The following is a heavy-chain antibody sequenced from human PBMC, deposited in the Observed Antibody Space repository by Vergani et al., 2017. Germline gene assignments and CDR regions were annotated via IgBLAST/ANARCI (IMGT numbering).Heavy chain of an antibody. CDR2: IIPIFGTA. CDR3: ARAEAEMSTTTAY. V-gene: IGHV1-69*01. CDR1: GGTFSSYA. Sequence: QVQLVQSGAEVKKPGSSVKVSCKASGGTFSSYAISWVRQAPGQGLEWMGGIIPIFGTANYAQKVQGRATITADESTSAAYMELSSLRSEDPAVYYCARAEAEMSTTTAYWGQGTLVTVSS. D-gene: IGHD5-24*01. J-gene: IGHJ4*02.